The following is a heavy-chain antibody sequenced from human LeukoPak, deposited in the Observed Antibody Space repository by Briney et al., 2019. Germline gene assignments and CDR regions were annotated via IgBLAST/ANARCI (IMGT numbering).Heavy chain of an antibody. D-gene: IGHD3-22*01. CDR3: ASHFDSSGFYYFDY. CDR2: ISGSGSTT. V-gene: IGHV3-23*01. Sequence: PGGSLRLSCATSGFTFSNYAMSWVRQAPGKGLEWVSTISGSGSTTYYADSVKGRFTISRDNSENTLYLQMYSLRADDTSVYYCASHFDSSGFYYFDYWGQGTLVTVSS. J-gene: IGHJ4*02. CDR1: GFTFSNYA.